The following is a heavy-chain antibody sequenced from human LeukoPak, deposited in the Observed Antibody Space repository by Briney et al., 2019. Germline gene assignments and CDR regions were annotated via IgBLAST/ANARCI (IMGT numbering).Heavy chain of an antibody. CDR1: GFTFSSYS. CDR3: AKRVTLTTLAEFDY. CDR2: ISTSSSTI. D-gene: IGHD4-17*01. J-gene: IGHJ4*02. V-gene: IGHV3-48*01. Sequence: PGGSLRLSCAASGFTFSSYSMNWVRQAPGKGLEWISYISTSSSTIYYADSVKGRFTISRDNAKNSLYLQMNSLRAEDTAVYYCAKRVTLTTLAEFDYWGQGTLVTVSS.